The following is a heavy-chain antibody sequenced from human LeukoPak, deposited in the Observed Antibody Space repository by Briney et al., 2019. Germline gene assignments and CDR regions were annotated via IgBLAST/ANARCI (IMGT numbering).Heavy chain of an antibody. Sequence: GGPLRLSCVVSGFSVSNNYVSWVRQAPGKGLEWVSVIYSGNTIKYADSVKGRFTISRDNSKNTVYLQMSSLRAEDTALYYCATIGTGDYRDDSWGQGTLVTVSS. J-gene: IGHJ5*01. D-gene: IGHD3/OR15-3a*01. V-gene: IGHV3-66*01. CDR2: IYSGNTI. CDR3: ATIGTGDYRDDS. CDR1: GFSVSNNY.